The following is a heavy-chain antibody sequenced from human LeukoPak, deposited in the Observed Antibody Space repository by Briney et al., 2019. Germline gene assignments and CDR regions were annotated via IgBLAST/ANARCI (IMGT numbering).Heavy chain of an antibody. V-gene: IGHV1-46*01. CDR3: TRDPEEVTTLDY. Sequence: GASVKVSCKASGYTFTSYYMHWVRQAPGQGLEWMGIINPSGGSTSYAQKFQGRVTMTRDMSTSTAYMELSGLNSDDTAVYYCTRDPEEVTTLDYWGQGTLVTVSS. CDR2: INPSGGST. J-gene: IGHJ4*02. CDR1: GYTFTSYY. D-gene: IGHD4-17*01.